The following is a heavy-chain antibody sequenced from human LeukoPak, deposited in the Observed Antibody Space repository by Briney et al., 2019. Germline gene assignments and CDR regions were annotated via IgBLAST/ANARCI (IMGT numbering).Heavy chain of an antibody. D-gene: IGHD6-6*01. CDR2: ISGSGGST. CDR1: GFTFSSYA. Sequence: GRSLRLSCAASGFTFSSYAMSWVRQAPGKGLEWGSAISGSGGSTYYADSVKGRFTISRDNSKNTLYLQMNSLRAEDTAVYYCARESTASQLVPDGWFDPWGQGPLVTVSS. J-gene: IGHJ5*02. V-gene: IGHV3-23*01. CDR3: ARESTASQLVPDGWFDP.